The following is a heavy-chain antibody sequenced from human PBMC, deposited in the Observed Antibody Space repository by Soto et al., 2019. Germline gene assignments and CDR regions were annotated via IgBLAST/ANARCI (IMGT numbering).Heavy chain of an antibody. CDR3: ARGRSTTVTRRLFVY. V-gene: IGHV4-34*01. CDR1: GGSFTTYY. Sequence: SETLSLTCAVYGGSFTTYYWSWIRQPPGKGLEWIGEINNIGSTNYNPSLKSRVTISVDTSKNQFSLKLNSVTAADTAVYYCARGRSTTVTRRLFVYWGQGTLVTVSS. J-gene: IGHJ4*02. D-gene: IGHD4-4*01. CDR2: INNIGST.